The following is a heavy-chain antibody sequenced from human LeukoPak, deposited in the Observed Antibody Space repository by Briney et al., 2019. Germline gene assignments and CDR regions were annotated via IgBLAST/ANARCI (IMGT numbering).Heavy chain of an antibody. CDR3: ARQRGYCSGSNSYQYFDY. J-gene: IGHJ4*02. Sequence: SETLSLACTVSGGSISSSSYYCGWIRQPPGKGLEWIGSIYYSGSTFYNPSLKSQVTISVDTSKNQFSLKLSSVTAADTAVYYCARQRGYCSGSNSYQYFDYWGQGTLVTLSS. CDR1: GGSISSSSYY. D-gene: IGHD2-15*01. V-gene: IGHV4-39*01. CDR2: IYYSGST.